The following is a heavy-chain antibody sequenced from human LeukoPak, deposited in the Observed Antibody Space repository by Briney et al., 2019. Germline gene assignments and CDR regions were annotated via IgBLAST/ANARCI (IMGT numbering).Heavy chain of an antibody. Sequence: ASQTLSLTCTVSGGSITSSSYYWGWIRQPPGKGLEWIGSIYYSGSPYYNPSLKSRVTISLDTSKNQFSLKLSSLTAADTAVYYCARDRKYYYHMDVWGKGTTVTVSS. J-gene: IGHJ6*03. CDR2: IYYSGSP. V-gene: IGHV4-39*07. CDR3: ARDRKYYYHMDV. CDR1: GGSITSSSYY. D-gene: IGHD1-14*01.